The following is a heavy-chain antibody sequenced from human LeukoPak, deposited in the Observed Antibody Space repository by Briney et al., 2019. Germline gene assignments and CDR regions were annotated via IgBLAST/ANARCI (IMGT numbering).Heavy chain of an antibody. CDR2: ISGSGAST. Sequence: PGGSLRLSCAASGFTFSNFALSWVRQAPGKGLEWVSAISGSGASTYYADSVKGRFTISRDNSKNTLSLQMNSVRADDTAVYYCAKDSGYSSGWSTFDYWGQGTLVAVSS. V-gene: IGHV3-23*01. D-gene: IGHD6-19*01. CDR1: GFTFSNFA. CDR3: AKDSGYSSGWSTFDY. J-gene: IGHJ4*02.